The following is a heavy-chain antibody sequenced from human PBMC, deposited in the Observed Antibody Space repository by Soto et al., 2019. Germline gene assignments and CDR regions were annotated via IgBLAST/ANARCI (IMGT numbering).Heavy chain of an antibody. CDR1: GGSIRSYY. V-gene: IGHV4-59*01. J-gene: IGHJ5*02. CDR2: IYYSGST. CDR3: ARVPDR. D-gene: IGHD2-2*01. Sequence: SETLSLTCTVSGGSIRSYYWSWIRQPPGKELEWIGYIYYSGSTNYNPSLKSRVTISVDTSKNQFSLKLSSVTAADTAVYYCARVPDRWGQGTLVTVSS.